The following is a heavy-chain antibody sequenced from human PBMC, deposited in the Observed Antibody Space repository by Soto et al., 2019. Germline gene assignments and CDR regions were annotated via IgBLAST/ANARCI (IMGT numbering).Heavy chain of an antibody. V-gene: IGHV4-30-2*03. J-gene: IGHJ4*02. CDR2: IYYSGST. D-gene: IGHD3-10*01. CDR3: ARRGSGSYSDY. Sequence: SETLSLTCAVSGGSISSGGYSWSWIRQPPGKGLEWIGHIYYSGSTYYNPSLESRVTISVDTSRNQFSLKLSSVTAADTAVYYCARRGSGSYSDYWGQGTLVTVSS. CDR1: GGSISSGGYS.